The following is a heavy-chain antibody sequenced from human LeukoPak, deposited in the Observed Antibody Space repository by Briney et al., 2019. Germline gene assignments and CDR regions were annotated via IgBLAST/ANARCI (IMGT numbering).Heavy chain of an antibody. CDR3: ARDKSDFWSNGMDV. J-gene: IGHJ6*02. V-gene: IGHV3-7*01. CDR2: IKQDGSEK. CDR1: GFTFSSYA. D-gene: IGHD3-3*01. Sequence: GGSLRLSCAASGFTFSSYAMSWVRQAPGKGLEWVANIKQDGSEKYYVDSVKGRFTISRDNAKNSLYLQMNSLRAEDTAVYYCARDKSDFWSNGMDVWGQGTTVTVSS.